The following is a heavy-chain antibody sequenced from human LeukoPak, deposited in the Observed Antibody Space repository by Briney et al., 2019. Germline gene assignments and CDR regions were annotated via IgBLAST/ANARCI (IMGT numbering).Heavy chain of an antibody. Sequence: GGSLRLSCAASEFTFSSYWMHWVRQAPGKGLVWVSRINSDGKTTSYADSVKGRVTISRDNAKNTLSLQVNSLRADDTAVYYCSRGAPHPIDWGQGTLVTVSS. D-gene: IGHD3-16*02. CDR3: SRGAPHPID. CDR2: INSDGKTT. J-gene: IGHJ4*02. V-gene: IGHV3-74*01. CDR1: EFTFSSYW.